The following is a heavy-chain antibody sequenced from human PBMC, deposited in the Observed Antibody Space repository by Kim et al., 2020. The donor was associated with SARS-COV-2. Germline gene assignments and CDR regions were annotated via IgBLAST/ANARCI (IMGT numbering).Heavy chain of an antibody. D-gene: IGHD1-26*01. V-gene: IGHV3-7*03. CDR3: VVGHYSL. CDR2: IDPEGGET. Sequence: GGSLRLSCGGSGFPFSNFWMNWVRQAPDKGLEWVANIDPEGGETYYVDSMKGRFTISRDNAENSVYLQMNNLRADDTAVYFCVVGHYSLWGQGTLVTVSS. J-gene: IGHJ4*02. CDR1: GFPFSNFW.